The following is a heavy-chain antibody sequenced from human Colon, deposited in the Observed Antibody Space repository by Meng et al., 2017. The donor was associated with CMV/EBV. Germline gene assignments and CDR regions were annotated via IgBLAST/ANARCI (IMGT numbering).Heavy chain of an antibody. CDR3: ARGRNNDGNYYVFDF. J-gene: IGHJ4*02. D-gene: IGHD3-10*02. Sequence: LRLSCAISGDSVSTNSAAWHWIRQSPSRGLEWLGRAYHRSKWYFDYTASVKSRMTIDPDTSKNQFSLQLNSVTPDDTAVYFCARGRNNDGNYYVFDFWGQGSLVTVSS. CDR1: GDSVSTNSAA. CDR2: AYHRSKWYF. V-gene: IGHV6-1*01.